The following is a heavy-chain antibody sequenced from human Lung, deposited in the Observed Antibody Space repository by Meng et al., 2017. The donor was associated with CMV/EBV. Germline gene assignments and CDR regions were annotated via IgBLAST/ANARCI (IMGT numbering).Heavy chain of an antibody. Sequence: SXTLSLTCTVSGYSISSGYYWGWVRQPPGKGLEWIGSIYHSGSTYYNPSLKSRVTISVDTSKNQCSLKLSSVTAADAAVYYCARARFDYWGQGTLVTVSS. V-gene: IGHV4-38-2*02. CDR3: ARARFDY. J-gene: IGHJ4*02. CDR1: GYSISSGYY. CDR2: IYHSGST.